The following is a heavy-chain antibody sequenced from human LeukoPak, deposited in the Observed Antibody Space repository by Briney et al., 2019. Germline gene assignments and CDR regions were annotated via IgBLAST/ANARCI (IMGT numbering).Heavy chain of an antibody. D-gene: IGHD3-22*01. CDR1: GFAFSNYL. Sequence: PGGSLRLSCAASGFAFSNYLMHWVRQAPGKGLEYVSAITGNGGRTYYADSVQGRFTISRDNAKISLSLQMNSLRAEDTAVYYCARDYSSSPFRVRDYYYMDVWGKGTTVTVSS. J-gene: IGHJ6*03. V-gene: IGHV3-64*02. CDR2: ITGNGGRT. CDR3: ARDYSSSPFRVRDYYYMDV.